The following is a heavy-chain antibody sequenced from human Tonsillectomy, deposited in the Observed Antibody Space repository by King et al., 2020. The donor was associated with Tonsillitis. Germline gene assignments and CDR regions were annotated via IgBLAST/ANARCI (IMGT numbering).Heavy chain of an antibody. CDR3: VRAAAGLRYFDY. CDR2: ISSGASST. J-gene: IGHJ4*02. D-gene: IGHD6-13*01. Sequence: VQLVESGGGLVQPGGSQRLSCAASGFTFSSYEMNWVRQAPGKGLEWVSYISSGASSTYYADSVKGRFTISRDNAKNSLYLQMNSLRAEDTAVYYCVRAAAGLRYFDYGGQGTLVTVPS. CDR1: GFTFSSYE. V-gene: IGHV3-48*03.